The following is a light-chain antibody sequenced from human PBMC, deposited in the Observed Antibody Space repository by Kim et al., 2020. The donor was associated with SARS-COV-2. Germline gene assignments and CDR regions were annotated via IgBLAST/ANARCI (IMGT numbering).Light chain of an antibody. J-gene: IGLJ7*01. V-gene: IGLV3-19*01. Sequence: SSELTQEPAVSVALGQTVRITCQGDSLRSYYASWYQQKPGQAPVLVIYGKNNRPSAIPDRFSGSSSGNTASLTITGAQAEDEADYYCNSRDSSGNHLSVFGGGTQLTVL. CDR2: GKN. CDR1: SLRSYY. CDR3: NSRDSSGNHLSV.